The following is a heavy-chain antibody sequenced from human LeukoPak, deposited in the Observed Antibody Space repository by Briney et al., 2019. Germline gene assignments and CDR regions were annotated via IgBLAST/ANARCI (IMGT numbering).Heavy chain of an antibody. CDR2: ISYSGST. J-gene: IGHJ4*02. CDR1: GGSISNYY. D-gene: IGHD3-16*01. Sequence: SETLSLTCTVPGGSISNYYWSWIRQPPGKGLEWSVYISYSGSTNYNPSLKSRVTISVDTSKNQFSLKLSSVTAADTAVYSCARVGRGDYTWGSYSFDYWGQGTLVTVSS. V-gene: IGHV4-59*01. CDR3: ARVGRGDYTWGSYSFDY.